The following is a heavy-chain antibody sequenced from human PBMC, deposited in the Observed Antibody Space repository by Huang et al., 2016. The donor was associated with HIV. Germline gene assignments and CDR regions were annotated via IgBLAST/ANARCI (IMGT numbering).Heavy chain of an antibody. CDR3: ARGGSGYDY. CDR1: GFKFDFYW. Sequence: EVQLVQSGGGLVQPGKSLTLSCAGSGFKFDFYWSSWVRQAPGKGLEWVTNIREDGGERHYVGPVKGRFTISRDNAKNSVYLQMDSLRVDDTAVYFCARGGSGYDYWGQGSLVTVSS. CDR2: IREDGGER. V-gene: IGHV3-7*01. J-gene: IGHJ4*02. D-gene: IGHD5-12*01.